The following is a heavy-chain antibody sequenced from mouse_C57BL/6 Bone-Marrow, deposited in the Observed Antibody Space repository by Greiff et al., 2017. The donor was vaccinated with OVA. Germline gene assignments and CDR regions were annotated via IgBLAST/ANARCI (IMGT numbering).Heavy chain of an antibody. CDR3: ARRDYYSMDD. CDR1: GFTFSSYG. Sequence: EVMLVESGGDLVKPGGSLKLSCAASGFTFSSYGMPWVRQTPDKGLEWVATISSGGSYTYYPDSVKGRSTITGDNANNTLYLQMSSLKSEDTAMYCWARRDYYSMDDWGQGTTVTVSS. J-gene: IGHJ4*01. CDR2: ISSGGSYT. V-gene: IGHV5-6*02.